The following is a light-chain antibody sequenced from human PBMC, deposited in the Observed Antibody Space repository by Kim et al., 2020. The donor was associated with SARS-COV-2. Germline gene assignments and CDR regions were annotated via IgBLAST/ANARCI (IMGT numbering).Light chain of an antibody. CDR2: ATT. J-gene: IGLJ2*01. CDR3: SVTSGGVHV. Sequence: QSVVTQEPSLTVSPGETVTLTCDSSTGSVTSGHYWFQQRPGQAPKTLISATTKRNSLTPARFSGSLLGDKGALTLSGAQPEDEAHYFCSVTSGGVHVFGGGTQLTVL. V-gene: IGLV7-46*01. CDR1: TGSVTSG.